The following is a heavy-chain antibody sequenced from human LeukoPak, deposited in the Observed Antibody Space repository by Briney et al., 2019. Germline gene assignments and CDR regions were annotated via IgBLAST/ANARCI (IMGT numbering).Heavy chain of an antibody. CDR2: IKQDGSEK. Sequence: GGSLRLSCAASGFTFSSYWMSWVRQAPGKGLEWVANIKQDGSEKYYVDSVKGRFTISRDNAENSLYLQMNSLRAEDTAVYYCCSGSHYGGVWGFVYWGQGSLVTVSS. CDR3: CSGSHYGGVWGFVY. D-gene: IGHD1-26*01. J-gene: IGHJ4*02. V-gene: IGHV3-7*01. CDR1: GFTFSSYW.